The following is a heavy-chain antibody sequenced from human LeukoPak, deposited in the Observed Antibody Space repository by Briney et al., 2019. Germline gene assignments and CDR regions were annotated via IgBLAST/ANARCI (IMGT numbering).Heavy chain of an antibody. CDR3: ARVGATTTYNFDY. CDR1: GYTFTSYD. Sequence: ASVKLSCKAAGYTFTSYDINWVRQATGQGLEWMGWMNPNSGNTGYAQKFQGRVTITRNTSISTAYMELSSLRSEDTAVYYCARVGATTTYNFDYWGQGTLVTVSS. V-gene: IGHV1-8*03. J-gene: IGHJ4*02. D-gene: IGHD1-26*01. CDR2: MNPNSGNT.